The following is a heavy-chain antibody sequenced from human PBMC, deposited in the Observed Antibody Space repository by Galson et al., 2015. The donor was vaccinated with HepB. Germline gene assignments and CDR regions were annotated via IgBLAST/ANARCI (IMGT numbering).Heavy chain of an antibody. CDR2: VSYDGNED. J-gene: IGHJ2*01. V-gene: IGHV3-30*04. Sequence: SLRLSCAASGFTFSSYTMHWVRQTPVKGLEWMAVVSYDGNEDNHADSVKGRFTISRDNSKNILYMQMNSLRPEDTAVYYCVRARPSVATSGYFDLWGRGTLVSVSS. CDR1: GFTFSSYT. D-gene: IGHD5-12*01. CDR3: VRARPSVATSGYFDL.